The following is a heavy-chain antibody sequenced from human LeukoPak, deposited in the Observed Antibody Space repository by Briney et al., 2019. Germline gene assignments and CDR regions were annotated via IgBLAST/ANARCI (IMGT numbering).Heavy chain of an antibody. J-gene: IGHJ3*02. V-gene: IGHV4-59*01. CDR2: IYYSGST. CDR1: GGSISSYY. CDR3: AAPIGGTYAFDI. D-gene: IGHD3-16*01. Sequence: SETLSLTCTVSGGSISSYYWSWLRQPPGKGLEWSGYIYYSGSTNYNPSLTSRVTISVDTSKNQFSLKLSSVTAADTAVYYCAAPIGGTYAFDIWGQGTMVTVSS.